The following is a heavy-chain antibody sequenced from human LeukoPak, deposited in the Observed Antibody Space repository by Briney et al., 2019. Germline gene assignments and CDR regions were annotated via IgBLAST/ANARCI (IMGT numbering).Heavy chain of an antibody. D-gene: IGHD3-3*01. CDR1: GFTFSSYS. J-gene: IGHJ6*03. CDR2: ISSSSSTI. Sequence: GGSLRLSCAASGFTFSSYSMNWVRQAPGKGLEWVSYISSSSSTIYYADSVKGRFTISRDNAKNSLYLQMNSLRAEDTAMYYCARGLPRFLHYYYMDVWGKGTTVTVSS. CDR3: ARGLPRFLHYYYMDV. V-gene: IGHV3-48*04.